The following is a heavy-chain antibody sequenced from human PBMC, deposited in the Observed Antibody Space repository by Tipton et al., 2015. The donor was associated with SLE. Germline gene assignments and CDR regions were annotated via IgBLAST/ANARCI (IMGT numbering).Heavy chain of an antibody. CDR3: ARDGGGDMLDV. D-gene: IGHD2-21*02. Sequence: TLSLTCTVSGGSINSYYWSWIRQPPGKGLEWIGYIYYNGSTNYNPSLKSRVTISVDTSKNEFSLNLDSLTTADTAMYFCARDGGGDMLDVWGQGALVTVS. CDR1: GGSINSYY. CDR2: IYYNGST. J-gene: IGHJ4*02. V-gene: IGHV4-59*01.